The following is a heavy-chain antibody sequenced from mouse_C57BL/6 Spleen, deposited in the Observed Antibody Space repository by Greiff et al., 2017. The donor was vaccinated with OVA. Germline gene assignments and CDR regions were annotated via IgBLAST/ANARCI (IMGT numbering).Heavy chain of an antibody. V-gene: IGHV6-3*01. J-gene: IGHJ1*03. CDR1: GFTFSNYW. CDR2: IRLKSDNYAT. D-gene: IGHD1-1*01. Sequence: EVKLMESGGGLVQPGGSMKLSCVASGFTFSNYWMNWVRQSPEKGLEWVAQIRLKSDNYATHYAESVKGRFTISRDDSKSSVYLQMNNLRAEDTGIYYCKSYYYGSSWYFDVWGTGTTVTVSS. CDR3: KSYYYGSSWYFDV.